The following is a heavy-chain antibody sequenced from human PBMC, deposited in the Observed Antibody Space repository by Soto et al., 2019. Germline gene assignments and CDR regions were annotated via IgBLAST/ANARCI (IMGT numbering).Heavy chain of an antibody. Sequence: ASLKLSCKSSGYPFTSYAMHWVRQAPGQRLEWMGWINAGNGNTKYSQKFQGRVTITRDTSASTAYMELSSLRSEDTAVYYCARDRRIAAAGSVAYYSDYWGQGTLVTVSS. D-gene: IGHD6-13*01. CDR1: GYPFTSYA. J-gene: IGHJ4*02. V-gene: IGHV1-3*01. CDR2: INAGNGNT. CDR3: ARDRRIAAAGSVAYYSDY.